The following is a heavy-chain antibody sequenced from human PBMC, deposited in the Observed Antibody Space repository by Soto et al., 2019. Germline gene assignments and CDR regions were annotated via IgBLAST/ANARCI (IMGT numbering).Heavy chain of an antibody. Sequence: PSQTLSLTCAISGDSVSSNSAAWTWIRQSPSRGLEWLGRTYYRSKWYNDYAVSVKSRITINPDTSKNQFSLQLNSVTPEDTAVYYCAREGSGYSGYEGRGMDVWGQGTTVTVSS. CDR1: GDSVSSNSAA. V-gene: IGHV6-1*01. J-gene: IGHJ6*02. CDR3: AREGSGYSGYEGRGMDV. CDR2: TYYRSKWYN. D-gene: IGHD5-12*01.